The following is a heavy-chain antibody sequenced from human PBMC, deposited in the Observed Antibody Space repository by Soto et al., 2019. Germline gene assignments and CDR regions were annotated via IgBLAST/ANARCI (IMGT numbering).Heavy chain of an antibody. CDR3: TGDSLPEYSSSSPYFDY. V-gene: IGHV3-49*03. J-gene: IGHJ4*02. Sequence: GGSLRLSCTASGFTFGDYAMSWFRQAPGKGLEWVGFIRSKAYGGTTEYAAAVKGRFTISRDDSKSIAYLQMNSLKTEDTAVYYCTGDSLPEYSSSSPYFDYWGQGTLVTVSS. CDR1: GFTFGDYA. D-gene: IGHD6-6*01. CDR2: IRSKAYGGTT.